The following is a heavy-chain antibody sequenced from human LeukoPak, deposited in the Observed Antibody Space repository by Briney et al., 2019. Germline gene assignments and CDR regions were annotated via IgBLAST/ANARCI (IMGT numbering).Heavy chain of an antibody. CDR2: ISAYNGNT. CDR1: GYTFTSYG. CDR3: ASWIGYCSGGSCGGFDY. Sequence: AASVKVSCKASGYTFTSYGISWVRQAPGQGLEWMGWISAYNGNTNYAQKLQGRVTMTTDTSTSTAYMELRSLRSDDTAVYYCASWIGYCSGGSCGGFDYWGQGTLVTVSS. V-gene: IGHV1-18*01. J-gene: IGHJ4*02. D-gene: IGHD2-15*01.